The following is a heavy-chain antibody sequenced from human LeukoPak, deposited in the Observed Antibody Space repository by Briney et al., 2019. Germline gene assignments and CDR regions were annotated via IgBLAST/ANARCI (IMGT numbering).Heavy chain of an antibody. CDR3: ARRGLIAAGPFDC. J-gene: IGHJ4*02. Sequence: PSETLSLTCTVSGGSISSYYWSWIRQPPGKGLEWIGYIYYSESTNYNPSLKSRVTISVDTSKNQFSLKLSSVTAADTAVYYCARRGLIAAGPFDCWGQGTLVTVSS. V-gene: IGHV4-59*01. D-gene: IGHD6-13*01. CDR1: GGSISSYY. CDR2: IYYSEST.